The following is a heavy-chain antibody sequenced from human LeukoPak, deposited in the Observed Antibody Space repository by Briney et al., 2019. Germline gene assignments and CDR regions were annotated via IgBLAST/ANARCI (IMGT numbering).Heavy chain of an antibody. CDR2: IYSSGTT. V-gene: IGHV4-4*07. CDR1: GGSVSSYF. CDR3: ARGSNWGDY. D-gene: IGHD7-27*01. J-gene: IGHJ4*02. Sequence: SETLSLTCSVAGGSVSSYFWSWIRQPAGKGLEWIGRIYSSGTTNYNPSLKSRVTMSVDTSKNQFSLKLNSVTAADTAVYYCARGSNWGDYWGQGTLVTVSS.